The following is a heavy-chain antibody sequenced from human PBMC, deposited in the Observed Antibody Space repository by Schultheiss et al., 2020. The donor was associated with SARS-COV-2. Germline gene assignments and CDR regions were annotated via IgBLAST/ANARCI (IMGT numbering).Heavy chain of an antibody. J-gene: IGHJ4*02. Sequence: ASVKVSCKTSAYTFTGYYIHWVRQAPGQGLEWVGWINPNTGVTNSAQKFQGRVTMTRDTSISTAYMELSSLRSEDTAVYYCARDGYNHEGFDYWGQGTLVTVSS. CDR3: ARDGYNHEGFDY. CDR1: AYTFTGYY. D-gene: IGHD5-24*01. V-gene: IGHV1-2*02. CDR2: INPNTGVT.